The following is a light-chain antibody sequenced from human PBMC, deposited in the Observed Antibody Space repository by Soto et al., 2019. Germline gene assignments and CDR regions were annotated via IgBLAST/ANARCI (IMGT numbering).Light chain of an antibody. V-gene: IGKV3-15*01. Sequence: EIVMTQSPETLSVSAGERATLSCRATQSISSYLAWYQLKPGQAPRLLIYGVSTRATGIPARFSGSGSGTEFTLTISSLQSEDVAVYYCQQYSDCPSITFGQGTRLEIK. CDR1: QSISSY. CDR2: GVS. CDR3: QQYSDCPSIT. J-gene: IGKJ5*01.